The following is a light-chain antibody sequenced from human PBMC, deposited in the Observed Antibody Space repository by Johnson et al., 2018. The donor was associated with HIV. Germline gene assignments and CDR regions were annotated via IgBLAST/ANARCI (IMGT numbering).Light chain of an antibody. CDR2: DNN. V-gene: IGLV1-51*01. Sequence: QSVLTQPPSASAAPGQKVTISCSGSSSNIGRNYVSWYQQLPGTAPKLLIFDNNKRPSGIPDRFSGSKSGTSATLGITGLQTGEEGDYFCGAWDSTLNAYVFGTGTKVTVL. CDR3: GAWDSTLNAYV. J-gene: IGLJ1*01. CDR1: SSNIGRNY.